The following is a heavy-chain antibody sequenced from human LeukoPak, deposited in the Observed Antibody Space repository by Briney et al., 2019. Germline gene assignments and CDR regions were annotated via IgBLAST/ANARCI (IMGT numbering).Heavy chain of an antibody. D-gene: IGHD1-1*01. CDR1: GFPFSSYE. J-gene: IGHJ4*02. V-gene: IGHV3-48*03. Sequence: PGGSLRLSCAASGFPFSSYETNWVRQAPGKGLEWVSYITSRGTSTYCADSVKGRFTISRDNAKNSLYLQMNSLGAEDTAVYYCARGTRPDYWGQGTLVTVSS. CDR3: ARGTRPDY. CDR2: ITSRGTST.